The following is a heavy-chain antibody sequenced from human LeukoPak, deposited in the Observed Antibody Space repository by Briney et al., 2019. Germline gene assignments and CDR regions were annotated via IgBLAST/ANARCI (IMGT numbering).Heavy chain of an antibody. D-gene: IGHD1-7*01. Sequence: GGSLTLSCAASGFTVNSDFMSWVRQAPGKGLEWISVIYCAGNTYDAASVKDRFTISRDNSKNTVYLQMNSLRAEDTAVYYCARDVNYDHHYWGQGTVVTVSS. CDR1: GFTVNSDF. J-gene: IGHJ4*02. V-gene: IGHV3-66*01. CDR2: IYCAGNT. CDR3: ARDVNYDHHY.